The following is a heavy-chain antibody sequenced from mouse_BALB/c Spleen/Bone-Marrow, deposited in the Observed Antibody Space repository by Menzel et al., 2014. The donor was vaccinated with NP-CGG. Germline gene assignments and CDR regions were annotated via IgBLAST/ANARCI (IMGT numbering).Heavy chain of an antibody. Sequence: QVQLQQSGAELVRPGVSVKISCKGSGYTFTDYAMYWVKQSHAKSLEWIGIISTYYGDASYNQKFKGKATMTVDKSSSTAYMELARLTSEDSAIYYGAREAGPWYFDVWGAGTTVTVSS. CDR1: GYTFTDYA. CDR2: ISTYYGDA. J-gene: IGHJ1*01. V-gene: IGHV1S137*01. CDR3: AREAGPWYFDV.